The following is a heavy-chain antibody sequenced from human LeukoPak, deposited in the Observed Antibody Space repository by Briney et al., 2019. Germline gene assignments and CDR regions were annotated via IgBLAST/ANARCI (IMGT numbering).Heavy chain of an antibody. D-gene: IGHD3-22*01. CDR1: GGSFSGYY. J-gene: IGHJ3*02. V-gene: IGHV4-34*01. CDR3: ARGHSGYYDSSGYPSGAFDI. Sequence: PSETLSLTRAVYGGSFSGYYWSWIRQPPGKGLEWIGEINHSGSTNYNPSLKSRVTISVDTSKNQFSLKLSSVTAADTAVYYCARGHSGYYDSSGYPSGAFDIWGQGTMVTVSS. CDR2: INHSGST.